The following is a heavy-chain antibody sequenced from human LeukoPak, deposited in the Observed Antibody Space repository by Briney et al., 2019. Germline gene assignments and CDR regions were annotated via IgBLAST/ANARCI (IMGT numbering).Heavy chain of an antibody. CDR3: ARAPLSGNSYSGSYYPDY. V-gene: IGHV3-7*01. Sequence: PGGSLRLSCAASGFTLSSYWMSWVRQAPGKGLEWVANIKQDGSAKDYVDSVKGRFTISRENAKNSLYLQMHSLRAEDTAVYYCARAPLSGNSYSGSYYPDYWGQETLVTVSS. CDR2: IKQDGSAK. CDR1: GFTLSSYW. D-gene: IGHD1-26*01. J-gene: IGHJ4*02.